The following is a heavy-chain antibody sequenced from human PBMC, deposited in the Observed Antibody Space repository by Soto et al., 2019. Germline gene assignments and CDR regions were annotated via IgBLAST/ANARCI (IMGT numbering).Heavy chain of an antibody. CDR1: GGSISSSSYY. V-gene: IGHV4-39*01. CDR2: IYYSGST. J-gene: IGHJ5*02. Sequence: SETLSLTCTVSGGSISSSSYYWGWIRQPPGKGLEWIGSIYYSGSTYYNPSLKSRVTISVDTSKNQFSLKLSSVTAADTAAYYCARGAGAAADFGRNWFDPWGQGTLVTVSS. CDR3: ARGAGAAADFGRNWFDP. D-gene: IGHD6-13*01.